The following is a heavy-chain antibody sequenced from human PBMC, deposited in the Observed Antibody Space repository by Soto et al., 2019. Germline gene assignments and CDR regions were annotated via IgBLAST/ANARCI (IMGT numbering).Heavy chain of an antibody. J-gene: IGHJ4*02. Sequence: QVQLQESGPGLVKPSETLPLTCTVSGASINRYYWSWIRQPPGEGLEWIGYIYYSGTTNYNPSLRSRVTISLDTSKNQHSLNLRSVTAADTAVYYCARNVDTTRAYYFDYWGQGILVTVSS. CDR3: ARNVDTTRAYYFDY. CDR1: GASINRYY. CDR2: IYYSGTT. V-gene: IGHV4-59*01. D-gene: IGHD5-18*01.